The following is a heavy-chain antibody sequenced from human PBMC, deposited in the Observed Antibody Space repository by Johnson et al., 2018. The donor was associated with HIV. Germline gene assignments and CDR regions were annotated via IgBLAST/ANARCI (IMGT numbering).Heavy chain of an antibody. J-gene: IGHJ3*02. CDR2: IGTAGDK. V-gene: IGHV3-13*01. CDR3: TVPASIAVAGLGAFDI. D-gene: IGHD6-19*01. CDR1: GFTFSSYD. Sequence: VQLVESGGGLIQPGGSLRLSCAASGFTFSSYDMHWVRQATGKGLEWVTAIGTAGDKYYRASVKGRVTNFRDDSKNKAYLKMNSLKTEDTAVYYCTVPASIAVAGLGAFDIWGQGTMVTVSS.